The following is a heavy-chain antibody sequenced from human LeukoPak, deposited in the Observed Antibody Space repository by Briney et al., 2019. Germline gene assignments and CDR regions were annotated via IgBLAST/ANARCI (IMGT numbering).Heavy chain of an antibody. CDR1: GFTFGDYA. CDR3: ANDGAYYDSRSDAFDI. J-gene: IGHJ3*02. D-gene: IGHD3-22*01. CDR2: ISSSSSTT. V-gene: IGHV3-23*01. Sequence: GGSLRLPCTASGFTFGDYAMSWVRQAPGKGLEWVSYISSSSSTTYYADSVKGRFTISRDNSKNTLYLQMNSLRAEDTAVYYCANDGAYYDSRSDAFDIWGQGTMVTVSS.